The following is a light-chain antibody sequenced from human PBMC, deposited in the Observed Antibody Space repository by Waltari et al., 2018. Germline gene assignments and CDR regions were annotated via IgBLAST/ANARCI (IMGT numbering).Light chain of an antibody. V-gene: IGLV2-8*01. CDR3: SSFAGTKNWV. CDR1: SSDDGGYTF. CDR2: EVT. Sequence: QSALTQPTSAAGSPGQSVTISCTGTSSDDGGYTFVSWYQQLPGKAPKLMIFEVTKRPSGVPDRFSGSKSGNTASLTVSGLQAEDEADYYCSSFAGTKNWVFGGGTKLTVL. J-gene: IGLJ3*02.